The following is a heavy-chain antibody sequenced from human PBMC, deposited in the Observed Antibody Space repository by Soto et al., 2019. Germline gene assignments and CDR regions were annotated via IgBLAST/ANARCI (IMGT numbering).Heavy chain of an antibody. Sequence: PSETLSLTCTVSGGSISSYYCSWIRQPPGKGLEWIGYIYYSGSTNYNPSLKSRVTISVDTSKNQFSLKLSSVTAADTAVYYCARRVSSGYYYYFDYWGQGTLVTVSS. D-gene: IGHD3-22*01. V-gene: IGHV4-59*01. CDR3: ARRVSSGYYYYFDY. J-gene: IGHJ4*02. CDR2: IYYSGST. CDR1: GGSISSYY.